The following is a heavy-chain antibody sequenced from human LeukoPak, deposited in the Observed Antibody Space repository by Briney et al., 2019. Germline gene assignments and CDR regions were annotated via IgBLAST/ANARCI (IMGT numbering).Heavy chain of an antibody. D-gene: IGHD2-2*01. J-gene: IGHJ6*02. V-gene: IGHV3-48*03. CDR3: ARDGSISSDIVVVPAAMGGFYYGMDV. CDR1: GFTFGSYE. Sequence: PGGSRRPSCAALGFTFGSYEMNWVHQVPGRGLGWDSSISSSGSTIYYANSVKGRFTSSRDNAKYSLYLQMNRLRSKDTAVYYCARDGSISSDIVVVPAAMGGFYYGMDVWGQGATVTVSS. CDR2: ISSSGSTI.